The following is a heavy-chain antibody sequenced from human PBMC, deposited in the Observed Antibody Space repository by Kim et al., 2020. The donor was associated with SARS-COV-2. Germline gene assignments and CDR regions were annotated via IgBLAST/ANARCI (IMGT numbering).Heavy chain of an antibody. V-gene: IGHV5-51*01. CDR1: GYSFTSYW. Sequence: GESLKISCKGSGYSFTSYWIGWVRQMPGKGLEWMGIIYPGDSDTRYSPSFQGQVTISADKSISTAYLQWSSLKASDTAMYYCARQLRFGGNSKYNWFDPWGQGTLVTVSS. D-gene: IGHD3-10*01. CDR3: ARQLRFGGNSKYNWFDP. J-gene: IGHJ5*02. CDR2: IYPGDSDT.